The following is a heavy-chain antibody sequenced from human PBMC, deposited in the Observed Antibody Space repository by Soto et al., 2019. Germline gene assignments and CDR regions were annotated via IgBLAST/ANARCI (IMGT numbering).Heavy chain of an antibody. J-gene: IGHJ6*02. CDR2: ISTSGSYM. D-gene: IGHD1-26*01. V-gene: IGHV3-21*01. CDR3: AKTLREEYYYYGMDV. CDR1: GFTFRSYS. Sequence: EVQLVESGGGLVKPGGSLRLSCAASGFTFRSYSMNWVRQAPGKGLEWVSSISTSGSYMYYADSVKGRLTISRDNAKNSLYLQMNSLRAEDTAVYYCAKTLREEYYYYGMDVWGQGTTVTVSS.